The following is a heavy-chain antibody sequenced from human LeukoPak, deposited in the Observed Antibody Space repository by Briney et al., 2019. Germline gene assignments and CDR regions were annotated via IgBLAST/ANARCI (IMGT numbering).Heavy chain of an antibody. J-gene: IGHJ4*02. V-gene: IGHV3-21*01. CDR2: ISSSSSYI. Sequence: GGSLRLSCAASGFTLSSYSMNWVRQAPGKGLEWVSSISSSSSYIYYADSVKGRFTISRDNSKNTLYLQMNSLRAEDTAVYYCARDRTGAFDYWGQGTLVTVSS. CDR3: ARDRTGAFDY. D-gene: IGHD7-27*01. CDR1: GFTLSSYS.